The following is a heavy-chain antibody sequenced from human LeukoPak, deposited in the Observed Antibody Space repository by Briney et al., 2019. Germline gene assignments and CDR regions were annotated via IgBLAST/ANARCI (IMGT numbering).Heavy chain of an antibody. J-gene: IGHJ5*02. CDR3: AVTIFGVVRWFDP. V-gene: IGHV1-69*02. CDR2: IIPILGIA. D-gene: IGHD3-3*01. Sequence: SVKVSCKASGGTFSSYTISWVRQAPGQGLEWMGRIIPILGIANYAQKFQGRVTITADKSTSTAYMELSSLRSEDTAVYYCAVTIFGVVRWFDPWGQGTLVTVSS. CDR1: GGTFSSYT.